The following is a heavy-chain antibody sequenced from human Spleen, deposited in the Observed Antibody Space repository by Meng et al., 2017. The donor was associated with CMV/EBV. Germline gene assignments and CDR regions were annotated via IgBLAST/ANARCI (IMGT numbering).Heavy chain of an antibody. CDR2: IFSNDEK. Sequence: SGPTLVKPTETLTLTCTVSGFSLSNARMGVSWIRQPPGKALEWLAHIFSNDEKSYSTSLKSRLTISKDTSKSQVVLTMTNMDPVDTATYYCARIQETRAQMYYDFWSGEYGMDVWGQGTTVTVSS. D-gene: IGHD3-3*01. V-gene: IGHV2-26*01. CDR3: ARIQETRAQMYYDFWSGEYGMDV. J-gene: IGHJ6*02. CDR1: GFSLSNARMG.